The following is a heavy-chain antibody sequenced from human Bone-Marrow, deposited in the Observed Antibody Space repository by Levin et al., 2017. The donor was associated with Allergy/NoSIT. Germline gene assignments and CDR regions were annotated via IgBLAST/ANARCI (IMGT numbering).Heavy chain of an antibody. CDR1: GFTFSSYG. CDR2: ISYDGSNK. J-gene: IGHJ6*02. V-gene: IGHV3-30*18. Sequence: SCAASGFTFSSYGMHWVRQAPGKGLEWVAVISYDGSNKYYADSVKGRFTISRDNSKNTLYLQMNSLRAEDTAVYYCAKDFSYVATIVVVPAATRPARGMDVWGQGTTVTVSS. CDR3: AKDFSYVATIVVVPAATRPARGMDV. D-gene: IGHD2-2*01.